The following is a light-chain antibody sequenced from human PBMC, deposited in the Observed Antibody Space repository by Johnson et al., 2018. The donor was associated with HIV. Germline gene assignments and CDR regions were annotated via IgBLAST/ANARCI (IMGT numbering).Light chain of an antibody. J-gene: IGLJ1*01. CDR1: TSNIGNKY. V-gene: IGLV1-51*02. CDR3: GTWDAGLSVLYV. Sequence: QSVLTQPPSVSAAPGQKVTISCSGSTSNIGNKYVSWYQHLPGTAPKLLIYENNKRPSGIPDRFSGSKSGTTATLVIAGLQTGDAADYYCGTWDAGLSVLYVFGTGTKVTVL. CDR2: ENN.